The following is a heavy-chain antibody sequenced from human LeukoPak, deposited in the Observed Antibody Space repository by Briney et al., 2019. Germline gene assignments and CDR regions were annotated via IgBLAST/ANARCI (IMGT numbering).Heavy chain of an antibody. CDR2: INHSGNT. J-gene: IGHJ4*02. CDR1: GGSFSGYY. CDR3: ARGPAVAAPLGDLVDY. Sequence: KPSETLSLTCAVYGGSFSGYYWSWIRQPPGKGLEWIGEINHSGNTNYNPSLKSRVTISVDTSKNQFSLKLSSVTAADTAVYYCARGPAVAAPLGDLVDYWGQGTLVTVSS. D-gene: IGHD6-19*01. V-gene: IGHV4-34*01.